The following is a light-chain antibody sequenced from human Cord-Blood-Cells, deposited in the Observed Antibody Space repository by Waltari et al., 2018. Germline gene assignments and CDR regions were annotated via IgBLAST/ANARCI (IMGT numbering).Light chain of an antibody. CDR3: PQRYSTPP. J-gene: IGKJ3*01. CDR1: QSISSY. Sequence: DIQMTQSPSSLSASVGDRVTITCRASQSISSYLNWYQQKPGKAPKLRIYSSSSFQRGVPTRFSGKGSGKDFNFTIRNPQTEDFSNYHCPQRYSTPPFGPGTKVDIK. V-gene: IGKV1-39*01. CDR2: SSS.